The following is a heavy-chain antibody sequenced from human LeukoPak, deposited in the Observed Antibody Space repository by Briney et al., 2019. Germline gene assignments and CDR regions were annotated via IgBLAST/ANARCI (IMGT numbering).Heavy chain of an antibody. CDR1: GGSFSGYY. CDR3: AREPRPYNAWFDY. CDR2: INHSGST. D-gene: IGHD5-24*01. V-gene: IGHV4-34*01. J-gene: IGHJ4*02. Sequence: SETLSLTCAVYGGSFSGYYWSWIRQPPGKGLEWIGEINHSGSTNYNPSLKSRVTISVDTSKNQFSLKLSSVTAADTAAYYCAREPRPYNAWFDYWGQGTLVTVSS.